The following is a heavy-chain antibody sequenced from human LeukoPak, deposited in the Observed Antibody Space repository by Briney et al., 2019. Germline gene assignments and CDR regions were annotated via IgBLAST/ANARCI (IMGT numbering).Heavy chain of an antibody. CDR3: AGRRVLDSSFDY. CDR1: GFTVSNNY. D-gene: IGHD2-8*01. V-gene: IGHV3-66*02. CDR2: IYSGDTT. Sequence: GGSLRLSCAASGFTVSNNYMSWVRQAPGKGLEWVSVIYSGDTTYYVESVKGRFTISRDNSKNTLFLQMNRLRAEDTALYYCAGRRVLDSSFDYWGQGTPATVSS. J-gene: IGHJ4*02.